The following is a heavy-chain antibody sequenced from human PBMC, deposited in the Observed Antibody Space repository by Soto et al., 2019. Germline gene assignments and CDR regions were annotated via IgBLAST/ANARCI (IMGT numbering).Heavy chain of an antibody. CDR3: VRTSLVVAAATREDY. Sequence: PGGSLRLSCATSGFTFSDYYMSCVRQAPGKGLVWVSRINSDGSSTSYADSVKGRFTISRDNAKNTLYLQMNSLRAEDTAVYYCVRTSLVVAAATREDYWGQGTLVNVSS. V-gene: IGHV3-74*01. CDR2: INSDGSST. CDR1: GFTFSDYY. J-gene: IGHJ4*02. D-gene: IGHD2-15*01.